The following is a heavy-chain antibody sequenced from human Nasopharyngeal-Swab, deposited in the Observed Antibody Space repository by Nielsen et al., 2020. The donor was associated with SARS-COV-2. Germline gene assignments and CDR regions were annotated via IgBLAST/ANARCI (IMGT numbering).Heavy chain of an antibody. CDR1: GFSITTYG. V-gene: IGHV3-23*01. Sequence: GESLKISCAASGFSITTYGMTWVRQAPGKGLEWVSSISELGSGIYYADSVRGRFSISRDTSKNTVYLQMNSLRAEDTAVYYCASIRGYFDYWGQGTLVTVSS. D-gene: IGHD3-22*01. CDR3: ASIRGYFDY. CDR2: ISELGSGI. J-gene: IGHJ4*02.